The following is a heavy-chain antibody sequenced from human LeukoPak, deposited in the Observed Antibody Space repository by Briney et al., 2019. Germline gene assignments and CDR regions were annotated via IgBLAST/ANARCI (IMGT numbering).Heavy chain of an antibody. V-gene: IGHV4-59*08. CDR3: ARHVPDYGVNMVAFDI. CDR1: GGSISSYY. J-gene: IGHJ3*02. D-gene: IGHD4-17*01. CDR2: IYYSRST. Sequence: SETLSLTCTVSGGSISSYYWSWIRQPPGKGLEWIGYIYYSRSTNYNPSLKSRVTISVDTSKNQFSLKLSSVTAADTAVYYCARHVPDYGVNMVAFDIWGQGTMVTVSS.